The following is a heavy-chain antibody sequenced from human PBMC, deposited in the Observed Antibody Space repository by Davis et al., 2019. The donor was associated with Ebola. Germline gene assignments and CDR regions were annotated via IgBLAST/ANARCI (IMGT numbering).Heavy chain of an antibody. V-gene: IGHV4-34*01. D-gene: IGHD5-18*01. CDR1: GGSFSGYY. Sequence: MPSETLSPTCAVYGGSFSGYYWGWIRQPPGKGLEWIGSIYHSGSTYYNPSLKSRVTISVDTSKNQFSLKLSSVTAADTAVYYCARQWIQLWLDYWGQGTLVTVSS. CDR3: ARQWIQLWLDY. CDR2: IYHSGST. J-gene: IGHJ4*02.